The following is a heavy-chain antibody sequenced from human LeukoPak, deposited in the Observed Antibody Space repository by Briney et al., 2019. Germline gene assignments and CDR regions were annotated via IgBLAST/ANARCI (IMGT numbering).Heavy chain of an antibody. Sequence: GGSLRLSCAASGFTFSSYAMSWVRKAPGKGLEWVSAISGSGGSTYYADSVKGRFTISRDNSKNTLYLQMNSLRAEDTAVYYCAKLPTGGWFYFDYWGQGTLVTVSS. V-gene: IGHV3-23*01. D-gene: IGHD6-19*01. CDR2: ISGSGGST. CDR3: AKLPTGGWFYFDY. CDR1: GFTFSSYA. J-gene: IGHJ4*02.